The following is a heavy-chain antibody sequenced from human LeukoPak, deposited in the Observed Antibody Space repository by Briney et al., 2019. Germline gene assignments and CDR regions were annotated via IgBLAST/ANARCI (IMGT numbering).Heavy chain of an antibody. D-gene: IGHD3-22*01. Sequence: GGSLRLSCAASGFTFSSYEMNWVRQAPGKGLEWVSYISSSGSTIYYADSVKGRFTISRDNAKNSLYLQMNSLRGEDTAVYYCATGGVHYYDSSADYWGQGTLVTVSS. J-gene: IGHJ4*02. CDR3: ATGGVHYYDSSADY. CDR1: GFTFSSYE. V-gene: IGHV3-48*03. CDR2: ISSSGSTI.